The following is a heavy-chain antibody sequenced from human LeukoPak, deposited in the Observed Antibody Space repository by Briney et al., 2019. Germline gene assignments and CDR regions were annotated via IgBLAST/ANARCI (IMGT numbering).Heavy chain of an antibody. CDR1: GYTFTGYY. CDR2: INPNSGGT. V-gene: IGHV1-2*02. CDR3: ARWRIGTVYCSSTSCSTGGFDP. J-gene: IGHJ5*02. Sequence: GASVKVSCKASGYTFTGYYMHWVRQAPGQGLEWMGWINPNSGGTNYAQKFQGRVTMTRDTSISTAYMELSRLRSDDTAVYYCARWRIGTVYCSSTSCSTGGFDPWGQGTLVTVSS. D-gene: IGHD2-2*01.